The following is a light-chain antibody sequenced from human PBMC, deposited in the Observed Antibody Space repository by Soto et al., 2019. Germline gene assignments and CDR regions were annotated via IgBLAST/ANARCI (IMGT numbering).Light chain of an antibody. CDR2: DVS. CDR3: SLYTSSSTYV. CDR1: SSDVGGYNY. J-gene: IGLJ1*01. Sequence: QSVLTKPASVSGSPGQSIAISCTGTSSDVGGYNYVSWYQQHPGKAPKLMVYDVSNRPSGVSNRFSGSKSGNTASLTISGLQAEDEADYYCSLYTSSSTYVFGTGTKVTVL. V-gene: IGLV2-14*01.